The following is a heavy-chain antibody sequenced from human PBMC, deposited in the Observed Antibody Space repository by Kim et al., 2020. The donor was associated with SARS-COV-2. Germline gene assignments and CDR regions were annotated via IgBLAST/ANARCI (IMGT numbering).Heavy chain of an antibody. D-gene: IGHD5-12*01. V-gene: IGHV3-43*01. CDR3: AKSKMATTIYYMDV. J-gene: IGHJ6*03. Sequence: ADSVKGRFTISRDNSKNSLYLQMNSLRTEDTALYYCAKSKMATTIYYMDVWGKGTTVTVSS.